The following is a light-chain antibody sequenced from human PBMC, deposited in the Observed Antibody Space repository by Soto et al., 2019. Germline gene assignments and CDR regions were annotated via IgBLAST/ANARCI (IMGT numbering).Light chain of an antibody. V-gene: IGKV1-5*01. CDR2: DVS. CDR3: QQYNSYSL. Sequence: DIQMTQSPSTLSASVGDRVTITCRASQSISAWLAWYQQKPGKAPNLLIYDVSTLDSGVPSRFSGSASGTEFTLTIRSLQPDDFATYYCQQYNSYSLFGQGTKV. J-gene: IGKJ1*01. CDR1: QSISAW.